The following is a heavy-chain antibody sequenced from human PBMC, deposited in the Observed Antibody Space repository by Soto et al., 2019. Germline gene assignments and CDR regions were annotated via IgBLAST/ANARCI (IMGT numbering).Heavy chain of an antibody. CDR2: IIPIFGTA. CDR3: ASSPDYYDSSGYYPNNWFDP. CDR1: GGTFSSYA. V-gene: IGHV1-69*13. D-gene: IGHD3-22*01. Sequence: GASVKVSCKASGGTFSSYAISWVRQAPGQGLEWMGGIIPIFGTANYAQKFQGRVTITADESTSTAYMELSSLRSEDTAVYYCASSPDYYDSSGYYPNNWFDPWGHGTLVTVSS. J-gene: IGHJ5*02.